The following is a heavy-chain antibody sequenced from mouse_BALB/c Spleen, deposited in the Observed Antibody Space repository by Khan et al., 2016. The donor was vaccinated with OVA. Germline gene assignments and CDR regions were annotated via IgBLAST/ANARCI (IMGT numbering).Heavy chain of an antibody. V-gene: IGHV1-80*01. CDR2: IYPGDGNT. CDR3: ARVGCWLAY. D-gene: IGHD2-14*01. CDR1: GYAFSSYW. J-gene: IGHJ3*01. Sequence: QVQLQQSGAELVRPGSSVKISCKASGYAFSSYWMNWVKQRPGQGLEWIGQIYPGDGNTHYNGNFKGKATLTADKSSSTAYMQLSSLTSEDSAVYFCARVGCWLAYWGQGTLVTVSA.